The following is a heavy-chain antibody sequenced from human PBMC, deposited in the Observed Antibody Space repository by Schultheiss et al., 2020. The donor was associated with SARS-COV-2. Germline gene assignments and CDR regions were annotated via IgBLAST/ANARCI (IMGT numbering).Heavy chain of an antibody. Sequence: SETLSLTCAVSGGSLSGSYWTWIRQPPGKGLEWIGYIYYSGSTYYNPSLKSRVTMSVDTSKNQFSLKLSSVTAADTAVYYCARDRGIAAAGSEKLARNWFDPWGQGTLVTVSS. J-gene: IGHJ5*02. CDR1: GGSLSGSY. D-gene: IGHD6-13*01. CDR3: ARDRGIAAAGSEKLARNWFDP. CDR2: IYYSGST. V-gene: IGHV4-59*12.